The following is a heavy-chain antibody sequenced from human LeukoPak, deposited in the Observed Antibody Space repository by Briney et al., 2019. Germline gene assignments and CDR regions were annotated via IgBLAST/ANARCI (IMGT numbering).Heavy chain of an antibody. CDR1: GGFFGGYY. V-gene: IGHV4-34*01. Sequence: PSETLSLTCAVYGGFFGGYYWTWIRQSPGKGLEWIGEINHSEWTNYNPSLESRVTISLDASRTQFSLKMNSLTAADTAVYFCARSLLWPTGASESWGQGTTVTVSS. D-gene: IGHD2-8*02. CDR3: ARSLLWPTGASES. J-gene: IGHJ3*02. CDR2: INHSEWT.